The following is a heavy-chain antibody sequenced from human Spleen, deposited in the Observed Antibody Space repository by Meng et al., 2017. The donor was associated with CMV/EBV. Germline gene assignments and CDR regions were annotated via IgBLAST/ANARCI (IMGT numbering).Heavy chain of an antibody. Sequence: ASVKVSCKASGYTFTNYYMHWVRQAPGQGLEWMGMVIPSGGSTRYAQKFQGRVTITTDESTSTAYMELSSLRSEDTAVYYCARVGRGSSWDFDYWGQGTLVTVSS. V-gene: IGHV1-46*01. CDR2: VIPSGGST. J-gene: IGHJ4*02. D-gene: IGHD6-13*01. CDR3: ARVGRGSSWDFDY. CDR1: GYTFTNYY.